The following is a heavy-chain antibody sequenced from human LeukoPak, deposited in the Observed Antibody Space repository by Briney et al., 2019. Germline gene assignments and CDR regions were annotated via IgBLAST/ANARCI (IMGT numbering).Heavy chain of an antibody. V-gene: IGHV1-18*03. CDR1: GYTFTNYG. D-gene: IGHD3-10*01. CDR3: ARTPKRFGELYQPGDS. CDR2: ISAYNGNA. Sequence: ASVKVSCKASGYTFTNYGITWVRQVPGQGLEWLGWISAYNGNANYAQKFQDRVTPTSDRSTSTAYMELRSLRSDDMAIYYCARTPKRFGELYQPGDSWGQGTPLTVSS. J-gene: IGHJ4*02.